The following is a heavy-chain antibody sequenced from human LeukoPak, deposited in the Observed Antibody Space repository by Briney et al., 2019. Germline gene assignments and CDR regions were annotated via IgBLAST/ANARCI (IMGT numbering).Heavy chain of an antibody. D-gene: IGHD3-10*01. CDR3: AASRGSGSYSPLSP. Sequence: PGGSLRLSCAVSGFIVNSNYMTWVRQAPGKGLKWVSLIYTGGSTYYADSVRGRFTISRDNSKNTLYLQMNSLRADDTAVYYCAASRGSGSYSPLSPWGQGTLVTVSS. V-gene: IGHV3-66*01. CDR1: GFIVNSNY. J-gene: IGHJ5*02. CDR2: IYTGGST.